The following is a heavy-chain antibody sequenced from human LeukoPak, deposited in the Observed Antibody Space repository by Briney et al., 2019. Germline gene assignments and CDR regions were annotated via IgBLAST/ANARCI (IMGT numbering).Heavy chain of an antibody. D-gene: IGHD3-22*01. CDR2: IKQDGSEK. V-gene: IGHV3-7*01. CDR3: ARDYYDSSGYYYYNYYMDV. J-gene: IGHJ6*03. CDR1: GFTFSSYW. Sequence: PGGSLRLSCAASGFTFSSYWMSWVRQAPGKGLEWVANIKQDGSEKYYVDSVKGRFTISRDNAKNSLYLQMNSLRAEDTAVYYCARDYYDSSGYYYYNYYMDVWGKGTTVTISS.